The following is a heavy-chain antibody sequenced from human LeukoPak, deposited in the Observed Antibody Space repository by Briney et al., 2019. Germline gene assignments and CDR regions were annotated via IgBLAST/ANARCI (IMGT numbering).Heavy chain of an antibody. CDR1: GFTVSSSH. V-gene: IGHV3-53*01. CDR2: IYSDGSV. D-gene: IGHD3-16*01. Sequence: PGGSLRLSCAASGFTVSSSHMSWVRQAPGMGLEWVSVIYSDGSVSYADSVKGRFTISRDNSKNTLYLQINSLRVEDTAVYYCATWGSGMSVQWGQGTLVTVSS. J-gene: IGHJ4*02. CDR3: ATWGSGMSVQ.